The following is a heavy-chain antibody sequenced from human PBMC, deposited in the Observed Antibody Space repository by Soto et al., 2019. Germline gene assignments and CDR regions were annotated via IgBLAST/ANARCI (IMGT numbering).Heavy chain of an antibody. CDR3: ARRMGGSGSYYNYYYYYGMDV. Sequence: GESLKISCKGSGYSFTSYWIGWVRQMPGKGLEWMGIIYPGDSDTRYSPSFQGQVTISSDKSISPAYLQWSSLKASDTAMYYCARRMGGSGSYYNYYYYYGMDVWGQGTTVTVSS. CDR1: GYSFTSYW. V-gene: IGHV5-51*01. CDR2: IYPGDSDT. J-gene: IGHJ6*02. D-gene: IGHD3-10*01.